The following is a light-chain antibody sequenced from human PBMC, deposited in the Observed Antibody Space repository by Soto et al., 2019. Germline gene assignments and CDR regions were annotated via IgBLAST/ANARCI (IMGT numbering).Light chain of an antibody. CDR3: QQYNNWPPWT. V-gene: IGKV3-15*01. J-gene: IGKJ1*01. CDR2: DAS. Sequence: ILMTQSPATLSVSPGERATLSCRASQSVSNNLAWYQQKPGQAPRLLIYDASTRATGIPARFSVSGSGTDFTLTISGLQSEDFAVYYCQQYNNWPPWTFGQGTKVEIK. CDR1: QSVSNN.